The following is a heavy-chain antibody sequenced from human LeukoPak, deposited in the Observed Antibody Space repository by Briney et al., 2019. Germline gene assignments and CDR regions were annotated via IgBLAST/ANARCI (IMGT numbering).Heavy chain of an antibody. D-gene: IGHD4-17*01. CDR3: ARDRTPGAHGDYTALAY. Sequence: GGSLRLSCAASGFTFSSYSMNWVRQAPGKGLEWVSSISSSSSYIYYADSVKGRFTISRDNAKNSLYLQMNSLRAEDTAVYYCARDRTPGAHGDYTALAYWGQGALVTVSS. CDR1: GFTFSSYS. CDR2: ISSSSSYI. V-gene: IGHV3-21*01. J-gene: IGHJ4*02.